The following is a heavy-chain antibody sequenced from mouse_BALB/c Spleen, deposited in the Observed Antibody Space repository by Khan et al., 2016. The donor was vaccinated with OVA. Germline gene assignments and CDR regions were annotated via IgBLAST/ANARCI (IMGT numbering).Heavy chain of an antibody. CDR3: AAPEYEGYYYAMDY. CDR1: GFTFSSYT. Sequence: EVELVESGGGLVQPGGSLKLSCAASGFTFSSYTMSWVRQTPEKRLEWVAFISNGGGSTYYPDTVKGRFTISRDNAMNTLYLQMSSLKSEDTAMYYCAAPEYEGYYYAMDYWGQGTSVTVSS. D-gene: IGHD2-10*02. J-gene: IGHJ4*01. V-gene: IGHV5-12-2*01. CDR2: ISNGGGST.